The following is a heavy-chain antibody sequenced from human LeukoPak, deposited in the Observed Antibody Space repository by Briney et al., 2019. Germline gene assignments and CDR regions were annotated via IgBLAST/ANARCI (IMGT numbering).Heavy chain of an antibody. V-gene: IGHV3-20*04. Sequence: RSGGSLRLSCAASGFTFITFAMNWVRQAPGKGLEWVSGINWNGGSTGYADSVKGRFTISRDNAKNSLYLQMNSLRAEDTALYYCARFTSPRYSGSYATYWGQGTLVTVSS. CDR1: GFTFITFA. CDR3: ARFTSPRYSGSYATY. CDR2: INWNGGST. D-gene: IGHD1-26*01. J-gene: IGHJ4*02.